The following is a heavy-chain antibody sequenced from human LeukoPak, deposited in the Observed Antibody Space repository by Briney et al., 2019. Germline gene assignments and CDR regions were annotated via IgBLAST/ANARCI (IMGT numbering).Heavy chain of an antibody. CDR3: AKGKQWPGGYFDY. V-gene: IGHV3-23*01. J-gene: IGHJ4*02. Sequence: GSLRLSCAASGFTFSSYAMSWVRQAPGKGLEWVSAISGSGGSTYYADSVKGRFTISRDNSKNTLCLQMNSLRAEDTAVYYCAKGKQWPGGYFDYWGQGTLVTVSS. CDR2: ISGSGGST. D-gene: IGHD6-19*01. CDR1: GFTFSSYA.